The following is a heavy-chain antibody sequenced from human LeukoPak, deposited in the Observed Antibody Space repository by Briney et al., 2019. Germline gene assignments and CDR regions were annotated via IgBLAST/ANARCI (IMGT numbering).Heavy chain of an antibody. J-gene: IGHJ3*02. V-gene: IGHV4-59*08. CDR3: ARRKGGFDAFDI. CDR2: IYYSGST. D-gene: IGHD3-16*01. Sequence: SETLSPTCTVSGGFISSYYWSWIRQPPGKGLEWIGYIYYSGSTNYNPSLKSRVTISVDTSKNQFSLKLSSVTAADTAVYYCARRKGGFDAFDIWGQGTMVTVSS. CDR1: GGFISSYY.